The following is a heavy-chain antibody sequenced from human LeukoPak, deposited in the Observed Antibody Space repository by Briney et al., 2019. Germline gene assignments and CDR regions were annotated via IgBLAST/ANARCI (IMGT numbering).Heavy chain of an antibody. CDR3: ARGVTGIYYYYYMDV. D-gene: IGHD6-13*01. CDR1: GYTFTGYY. J-gene: IGHJ6*03. V-gene: IGHV1-2*02. CDR2: INPNSGDT. Sequence: GASVKVSCKAPGYTFTGYYMHWVRQAPGQGLEWMGWINPNSGDTNYAQKFQDRVTMTRDTSISTAYMELSRLRSDDTAVYYCARGVTGIYYYYYMDVWGKGTTVTISS.